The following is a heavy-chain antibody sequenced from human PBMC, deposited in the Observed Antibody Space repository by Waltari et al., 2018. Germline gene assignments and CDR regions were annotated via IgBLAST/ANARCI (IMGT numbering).Heavy chain of an antibody. CDR3: AGSLRGSSWYPWDY. J-gene: IGHJ4*02. CDR1: GYTFTSYD. Sequence: QVQLVQSGAEVKKPGASVKVSCKASGYTFTSYDINWVRQATGQGLEWMGGMKPNVGNTGYAQKFQGIVTMTRNTSISTAYMELSSLRSEDTAVYYCAGSLRGSSWYPWDYWGQGTLVTVSS. CDR2: MKPNVGNT. V-gene: IGHV1-8*01. D-gene: IGHD6-13*01.